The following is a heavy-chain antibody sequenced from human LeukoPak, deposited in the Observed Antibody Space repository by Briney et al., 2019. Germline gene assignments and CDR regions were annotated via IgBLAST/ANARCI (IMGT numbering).Heavy chain of an antibody. CDR3: AKAPVTSCRGAYCYPFDS. Sequence: VGSLRLSCAASGFTLSTYAMSWVRQTPGKGLEWAAATSSSDAGTYHADSVRGRFTISRDNSKNTLYLQMNSLRAEDAAVYFCAKAPVTSCRGAYCYPFDSWGQGTLVTVSS. J-gene: IGHJ4*02. CDR1: GFTLSTYA. CDR2: TSSSDAGT. D-gene: IGHD2-21*01. V-gene: IGHV3-23*01.